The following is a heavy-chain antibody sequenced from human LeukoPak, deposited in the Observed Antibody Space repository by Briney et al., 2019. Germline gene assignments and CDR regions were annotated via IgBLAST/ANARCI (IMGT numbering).Heavy chain of an antibody. V-gene: IGHV3-48*03. D-gene: IGHD3-10*02. Sequence: GGSLRLSCAASVFTFSSYEMHWVRQAPGKGLEGVSYISSSGSTIYYADSVKGRFTISRDNAKNPLYLQMNSLRAEDTAVYYCEELGITMIGGVWGKGTTVTTSS. J-gene: IGHJ6*04. CDR3: EELGITMIGGV. CDR1: VFTFSSYE. CDR2: ISSSGSTI.